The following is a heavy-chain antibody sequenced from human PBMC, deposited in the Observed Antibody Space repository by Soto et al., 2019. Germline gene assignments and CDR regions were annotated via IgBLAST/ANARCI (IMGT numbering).Heavy chain of an antibody. CDR2: ISAYNGNT. CDR3: ARDHATYYYGSGEFDY. J-gene: IGHJ4*02. V-gene: IGHV1-18*01. CDR1: GYTFTSYG. D-gene: IGHD3-10*01. Sequence: QVQLVQSGAEVKKPGASVKVSCKASGYTFTSYGISWVRQAPGQGLEWMGWISAYNGNTNYAQKLQGRVTMTTDTSTSTADMELRSLRSDDTAVYYCARDHATYYYGSGEFDYWGQGTLVTVSS.